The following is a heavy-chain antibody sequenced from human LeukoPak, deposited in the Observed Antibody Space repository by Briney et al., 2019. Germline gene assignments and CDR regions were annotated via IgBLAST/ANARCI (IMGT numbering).Heavy chain of an antibody. V-gene: IGHV3-7*01. CDR1: GFTFSDYW. CDR2: IKQDGGEK. D-gene: IGHD5-18*01. Sequence: PGGSLRLSCAVSGFTFSDYWMSWVRQAPGKGLEWVADIKQDGGEKNYVDSVEGRFTISRDNAKNTLYLQMNSLRAEDTAVYYCARAGCTYGTLYFWGQGTLVTVSS. J-gene: IGHJ4*02. CDR3: ARAGCTYGTLYF.